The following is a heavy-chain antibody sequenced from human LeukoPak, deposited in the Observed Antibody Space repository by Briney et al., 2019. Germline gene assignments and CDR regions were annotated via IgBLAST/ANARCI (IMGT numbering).Heavy chain of an antibody. CDR3: ARAKLDCSSTSCYRGSSGYYYYMDV. V-gene: IGHV4-59*12. CDR1: GGSISGYH. Sequence: SETLSLTCTVSGGSISGYHWSWIRQPPGKGLEWLGYIYYSGSSNYNPSLKSRVTMSADTSKNQFSLKLSSVTAADTAVYYCARAKLDCSSTSCYRGSSGYYYYMDVWGKGTTVTVSS. CDR2: IYYSGSS. J-gene: IGHJ6*03. D-gene: IGHD2-2*02.